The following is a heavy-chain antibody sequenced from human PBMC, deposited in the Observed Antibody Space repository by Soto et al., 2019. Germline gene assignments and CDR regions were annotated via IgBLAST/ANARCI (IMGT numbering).Heavy chain of an antibody. J-gene: IGHJ4*02. Sequence: PGGSLRLSCAASGFTFSSYDMHWVRQAPGKGLEWVAVISYHGSNKYYADSVKGRFTISRDNSKNTLYLQMNSLRAEDTAVYYCAKDLGSSGWYFESGYWGQGTLVTVSS. CDR2: ISYHGSNK. CDR1: GFTFSSYD. D-gene: IGHD6-19*01. V-gene: IGHV3-30*18. CDR3: AKDLGSSGWYFESGY.